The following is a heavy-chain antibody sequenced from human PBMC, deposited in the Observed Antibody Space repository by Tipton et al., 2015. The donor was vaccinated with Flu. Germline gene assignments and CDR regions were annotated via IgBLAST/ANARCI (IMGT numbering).Heavy chain of an antibody. J-gene: IGHJ3*02. CDR3: TRDLRGYSGYTDGDAFDM. CDR1: GGSISTSY. V-gene: IGHV4-4*07. CDR2: ISTSGST. D-gene: IGHD5-12*01. Sequence: TLSLTCTVSGGSISTSYWSWIRQPAGKGLEWIGRISTSGSTNYNASLESRVTMSRDTSKNHFSLRLSSATAADTALYYCTRDLRGYSGYTDGDAFDMWGQGIMVIVSS.